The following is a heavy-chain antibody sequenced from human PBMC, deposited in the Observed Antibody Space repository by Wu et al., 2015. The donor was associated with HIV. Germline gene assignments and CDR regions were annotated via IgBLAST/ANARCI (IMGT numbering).Heavy chain of an antibody. CDR2: INPRSDST. J-gene: IGHJ4*02. Sequence: QVQLVQSRAGVKKPGASVKLSCTTFGYKFINNFLHWVRQAPGQGPEWMGVINPRSDSTTYAQPFEGRVNVTRDTSRNTVCMELSGLRSEDTATYYCARERVDYDSGGYRAHRGYYFDYWGQGTLVIVSS. V-gene: IGHV1-46*01. CDR1: GYKFINNF. CDR3: ARERVDYDSGGYRAHRGYYFDY. D-gene: IGHD3-22*01.